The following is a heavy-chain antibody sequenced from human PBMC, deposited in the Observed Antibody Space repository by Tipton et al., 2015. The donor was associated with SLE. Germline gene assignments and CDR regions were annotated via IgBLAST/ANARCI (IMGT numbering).Heavy chain of an antibody. V-gene: IGHV3-30*02. CDR2: IRHDGNTK. J-gene: IGHJ3*02. CDR1: EFTFSSYG. CDR3: AKDLMAPVDSGAFDI. Sequence: SLRLSCAASEFTFSSYGMHWVRQAPGKGLEWVAYIRHDGNTKYSAESVKGRFTISRDNYKNTVYLQMNSLRAEDTAIYYCAKDLMAPVDSGAFDIWGQGTLVTVYS. D-gene: IGHD3-9*01.